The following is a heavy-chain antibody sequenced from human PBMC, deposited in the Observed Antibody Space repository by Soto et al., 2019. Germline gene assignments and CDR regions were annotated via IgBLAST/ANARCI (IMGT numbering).Heavy chain of an antibody. CDR3: AKDRGYSSSDDY. D-gene: IGHD6-19*01. J-gene: IGHJ4*02. V-gene: IGHV3-30*18. CDR2: ISYDGSNK. CDR1: GFTFSSYG. Sequence: QVQLVESGGGVVQPGRSLRLSCAASGFTFSSYGMHWVRQAPGKGLEWVAVISYDGSNKYYADSVKGRFTISRDNSKNTRYLQMNSLRAEDTAVYYCAKDRGYSSSDDYWGQGTLVTVSS.